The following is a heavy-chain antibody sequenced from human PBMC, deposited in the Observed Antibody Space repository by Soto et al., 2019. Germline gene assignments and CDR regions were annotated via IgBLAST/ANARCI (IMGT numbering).Heavy chain of an antibody. J-gene: IGHJ4*02. CDR1: GVTFSSYA. D-gene: IGHD6-13*01. Sequence: GGSLRLSCAASGVTFSSYAMTWVRQAPGKGLEWVSTISGSGGRTYYADSVKGRFTISRDNSKNTLYLQLNSLRTEDTAIYYCTQEPSIAEPGIDYWGQGTLVTVPS. CDR2: ISGSGGRT. V-gene: IGHV3-23*01. CDR3: TQEPSIAEPGIDY.